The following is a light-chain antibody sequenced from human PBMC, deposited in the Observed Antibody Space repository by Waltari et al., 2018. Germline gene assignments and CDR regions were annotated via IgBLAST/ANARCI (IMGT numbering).Light chain of an antibody. CDR1: QRVANSY. CDR2: AAS. Sequence: VLTQSPGTLSLSPGERATFPCRASQRVANSYLAWYQQRPGQAPRLLIYAASSRATGIPDRFSGSVSGTDFTLTISRLEPEDSAVYYCHQYGNSARTFGQGTKVEIK. V-gene: IGKV3-20*01. CDR3: HQYGNSART. J-gene: IGKJ1*01.